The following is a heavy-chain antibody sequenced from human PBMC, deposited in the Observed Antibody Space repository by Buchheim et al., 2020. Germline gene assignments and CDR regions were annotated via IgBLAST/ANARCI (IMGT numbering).Heavy chain of an antibody. CDR3: ARDPLAYCGGDCYNYYYGMDV. Sequence: QVQLVESGGGVVQPGRSLRLSCAASGFTFSSYAMHWVRQAPGKGLEWVAVISYDGSNKYYADSVKGRFTISRDNSKNTLYLQMNSLRAEDTAVYYCARDPLAYCGGDCYNYYYGMDVWGKGTT. J-gene: IGHJ6*04. CDR2: ISYDGSNK. D-gene: IGHD2-21*01. CDR1: GFTFSSYA. V-gene: IGHV3-30*04.